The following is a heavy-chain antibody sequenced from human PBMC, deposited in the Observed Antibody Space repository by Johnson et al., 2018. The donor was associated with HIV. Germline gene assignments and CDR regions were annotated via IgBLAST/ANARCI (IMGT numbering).Heavy chain of an antibody. CDR3: AKDRNWGASGAFDM. D-gene: IGHD7-27*01. V-gene: IGHV3-30*02. Sequence: VQLVESGGGLVQPGGSLKLSCAASGFTFSGSVMHWVRQAPGKGLEWVAFVRYDGGNKYYADSVRGRFTISRDNSKNTLHLEMNSLRAEDTALYYCAKDRNWGASGAFDMLGQGTMVSVS. CDR2: VRYDGGNK. CDR1: GFTFSGSV. J-gene: IGHJ3*02.